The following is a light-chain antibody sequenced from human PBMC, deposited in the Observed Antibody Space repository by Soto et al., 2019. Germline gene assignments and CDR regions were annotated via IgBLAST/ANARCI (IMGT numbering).Light chain of an antibody. J-gene: IGKJ3*01. V-gene: IGKV3-20*01. CDR2: GAS. CDR1: QRVSSSY. Sequence: EIVLTQSPGTLSLSPGERATLSCRANQRVSSSYLAWYQQKPGQAPRLLIFGASSRATGIPDRFSGSGSGTDFTLTISRLEPEDFAVYYCQQYGSSPLTFGPGTTVDIK. CDR3: QQYGSSPLT.